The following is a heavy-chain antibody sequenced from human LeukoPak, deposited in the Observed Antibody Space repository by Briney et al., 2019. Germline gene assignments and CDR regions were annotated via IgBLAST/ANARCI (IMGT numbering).Heavy chain of an antibody. J-gene: IGHJ4*02. CDR1: GGSMSRYH. CDR2: IYYSGST. D-gene: IGHD6-19*01. CDR3: ARAVSGRFDY. V-gene: IGHV4-59*08. Sequence: SETLSLTCTVSGGSMSRYHWGWIRQPPGKGLEWTGYIYYSGSTNYSPSLNSRVTISVDTSKNQFSLRLSSVTAADTATYYCARAVSGRFDYWGQGTLVTVSS.